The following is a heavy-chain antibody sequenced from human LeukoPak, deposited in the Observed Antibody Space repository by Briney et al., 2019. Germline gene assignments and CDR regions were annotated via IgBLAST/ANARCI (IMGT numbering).Heavy chain of an antibody. J-gene: IGHJ4*02. V-gene: IGHV1-18*01. CDR2: ISAYNGNT. Sequence: ASVKVSCKASGYTFTSYGISWVRQAPGQGLEWMGCISAYNGNTHSAQKLQGRVTMTTDTSTSTAYMELRSLRSDDTAVYYCARYRYDILTGYYPSLDYWGQGTLVTVSS. CDR1: GYTFTSYG. D-gene: IGHD3-9*01. CDR3: ARYRYDILTGYYPSLDY.